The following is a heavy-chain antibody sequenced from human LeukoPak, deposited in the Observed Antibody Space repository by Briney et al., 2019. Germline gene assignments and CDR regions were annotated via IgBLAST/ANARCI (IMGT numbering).Heavy chain of an antibody. D-gene: IGHD6-13*01. CDR1: GGSFSGYY. V-gene: IGHV4-34*01. CDR2: INHSGST. Sequence: SETLSLTCAVYGGSFSGYYWSWIRQPPGKGLEWIGEINHSGSTNYNPSLKSRVTISVDTSKNQFSLKLSSVTAADTAVYYCARGQGRAAAGYKKMHGPNYYYYGMDVWGQGTAVTVSS. J-gene: IGHJ6*02. CDR3: ARGQGRAAAGYKKMHGPNYYYYGMDV.